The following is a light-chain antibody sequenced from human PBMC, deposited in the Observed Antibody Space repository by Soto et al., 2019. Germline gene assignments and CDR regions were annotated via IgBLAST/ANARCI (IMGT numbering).Light chain of an antibody. Sequence: QSALTQPPSASGSPGQSVTISCTGTGCDIGRYNYVSWYQQHPGKAPKLMLYEVTKRPSGVPDRFSGSKSGNTASLTVSELQAEDEADYYCSSYINGNPIIFGGGTKLTVL. V-gene: IGLV2-8*01. J-gene: IGLJ2*01. CDR1: GCDIGRYNY. CDR3: SSYINGNPII. CDR2: EVT.